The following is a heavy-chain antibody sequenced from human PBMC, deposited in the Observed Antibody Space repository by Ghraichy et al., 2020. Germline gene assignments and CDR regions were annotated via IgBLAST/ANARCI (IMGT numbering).Heavy chain of an antibody. CDR2: INHSGST. V-gene: IGHV4-34*01. D-gene: IGHD3-3*01. CDR3: ARWDLRITIFGVVNCGMDV. CDR1: GGSFSGYY. Sequence: SQTLSLTCAVYGGSFSGYYWSWIRQPPGKGLEWIGEINHSGSTNYNPSLKSRVTISVDTSKNQFSLKLSSVTAADTAVYYCARWDLRITIFGVVNCGMDVWGQGTTVTVSS. J-gene: IGHJ6*02.